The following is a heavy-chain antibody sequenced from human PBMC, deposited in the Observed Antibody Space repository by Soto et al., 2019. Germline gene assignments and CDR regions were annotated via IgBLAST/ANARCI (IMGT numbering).Heavy chain of an antibody. D-gene: IGHD3-3*01. CDR2: IHSSGGT. CDR3: ARDRRIRRYDYGVDV. J-gene: IGHJ6*01. Sequence: QVRLKESGPGLVQPSQTLSLTCTVSGDSIGSGDNYWSWIRQPPGKGLEWIGYIHSSGGTVYHPSLRGRVSLSLDTSKNQLFLRLTSVSAADTAVYFCARDRRIRRYDYGVDVWGQGTTVTVSS. V-gene: IGHV4-30-4*01. CDR1: GDSIGSGDNY.